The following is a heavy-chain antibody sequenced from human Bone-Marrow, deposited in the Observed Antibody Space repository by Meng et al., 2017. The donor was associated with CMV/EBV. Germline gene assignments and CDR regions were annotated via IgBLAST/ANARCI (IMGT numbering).Heavy chain of an antibody. CDR2: IPFSRSSI. CDR3: ARDGGYYDFWSGYPARYYGMDV. CDR1: GFTLSTYT. V-gene: IGHV3-21*01. D-gene: IGHD3-3*01. Sequence: GESLKISCAASGFTLSTYTMSWVRQAPGKGLEWVSSIPFSRSSIYYADSVKGRFTISRDNAKNSLYLQMNSLRAEDTAVYYCARDGGYYDFWSGYPARYYGMDVWGQGTTVTVSS. J-gene: IGHJ6*02.